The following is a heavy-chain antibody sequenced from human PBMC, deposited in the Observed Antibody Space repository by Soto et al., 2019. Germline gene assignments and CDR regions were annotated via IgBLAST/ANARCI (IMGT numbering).Heavy chain of an antibody. J-gene: IGHJ5*02. CDR3: ARVLYDRTGYYSWFDL. CDR1: GYTFTSYA. V-gene: IGHV1-3*01. Sequence: QVQLVQSGAEVKKPGASVKVSCKASGYTFTSYAMHWVRQAPGQRLEWMGWINAGNGNTKYSQKFQGRVTITRDTSASTAYMELSSLRSEDTAVYYCARVLYDRTGYYSWFDLWGQGTLVTVSS. CDR2: INAGNGNT. D-gene: IGHD3-9*01.